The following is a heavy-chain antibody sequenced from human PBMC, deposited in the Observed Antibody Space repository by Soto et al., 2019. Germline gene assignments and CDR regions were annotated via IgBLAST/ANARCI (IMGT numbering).Heavy chain of an antibody. CDR2: INHSGST. V-gene: IGHV4-34*01. CDR3: ARGPRIAVAGTIDY. CDR1: VGSFSVYD. J-gene: IGHJ4*02. Sequence: SETLSLTCAVYVGSFSVYDWSWIRQPPGKGLEWIGEINHSGSTNYNPSLKSRVTISVDTSKNQFSLKLSSVTAADTAVYYCARGPRIAVAGTIDYWGQGTLVTVSS. D-gene: IGHD6-19*01.